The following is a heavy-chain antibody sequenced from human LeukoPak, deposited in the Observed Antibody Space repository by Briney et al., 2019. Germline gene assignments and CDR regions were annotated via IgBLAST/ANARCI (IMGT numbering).Heavy chain of an antibody. CDR2: INHSGST. Sequence: SETLSLTCAVYGGSFSGYYWSWIRQPPWEGLEWIGEINHSGSTNYNPSLKSRVTISVDTSKNQFSLKLSSVTAADMAVYYCAREEASIAVAGTVPNFDYWGQGTLVTVSS. V-gene: IGHV4-34*01. D-gene: IGHD6-19*01. CDR1: GGSFSGYY. CDR3: AREEASIAVAGTVPNFDY. J-gene: IGHJ4*02.